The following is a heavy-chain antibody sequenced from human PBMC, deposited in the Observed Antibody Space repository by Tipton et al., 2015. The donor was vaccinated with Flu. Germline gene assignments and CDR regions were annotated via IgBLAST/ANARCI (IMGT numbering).Heavy chain of an antibody. CDR2: IYPSGNT. CDR3: ARSGSYHHYYFDL. CDR1: GGSLSSYF. Sequence: TLSLTCTVSGGSLSSYFWSWIRQPAGKGLGWIGRIYPSGNTNYNPTLQSRVTMSVDTSRNQFSLSLTSVTAADAATYYCARSGSYHHYYFDLWGRGTLVSVSS. J-gene: IGHJ2*01. D-gene: IGHD1-26*01. V-gene: IGHV4-4*07.